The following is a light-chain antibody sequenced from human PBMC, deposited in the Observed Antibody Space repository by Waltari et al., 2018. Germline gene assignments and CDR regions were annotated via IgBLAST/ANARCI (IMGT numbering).Light chain of an antibody. J-gene: IGLJ2*01. Sequence: QKAGQAAWLVTCHDTNRPAGIPARSSGSKYGNTALLTIRRVEGVDEADYYCQVWDSASDHPAVVFGGGTKVTVL. CDR3: QVWDSASDHPAVV. V-gene: IGLV3-21*04. CDR2: HDT.